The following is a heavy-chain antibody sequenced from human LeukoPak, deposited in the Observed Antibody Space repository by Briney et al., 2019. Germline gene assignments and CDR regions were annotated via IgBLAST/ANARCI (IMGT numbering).Heavy chain of an antibody. CDR2: IYSGGST. CDR3: ASSLTTVTLYYYYYMDV. D-gene: IGHD4-11*01. V-gene: IGHV3-66*02. CDR1: GFTVSSNY. Sequence: QPGGSLRLSCAASGFTVSSNYMSWVRQAPGKGLEWVSVIYSGGSTYDADSVKGRFTISRDNSKNTLYLQMNSLRAEDTAVYYCASSLTTVTLYYYYYMDVWSKGTTVTVSS. J-gene: IGHJ6*03.